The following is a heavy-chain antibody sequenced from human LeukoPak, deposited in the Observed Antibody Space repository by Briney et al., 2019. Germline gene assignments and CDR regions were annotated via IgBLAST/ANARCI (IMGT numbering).Heavy chain of an antibody. Sequence: SETLSLTCAVSGYSISGGYYWGWIRQPPGKGLEWIGSIYHSGSTYYNPSLKSRVTISVDTSKNQFSLKLSSVTAADTAVYYCARGSIAARDWGQGTLVTVSS. V-gene: IGHV4-38-2*01. CDR2: IYHSGST. J-gene: IGHJ4*02. CDR1: GYSISGGYY. CDR3: ARGSIAARD. D-gene: IGHD6-13*01.